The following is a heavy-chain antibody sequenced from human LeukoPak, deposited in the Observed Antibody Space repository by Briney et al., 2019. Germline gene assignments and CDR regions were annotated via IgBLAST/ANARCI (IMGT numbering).Heavy chain of an antibody. J-gene: IGHJ4*02. CDR2: ISSSSSYI. Sequence: GGSLRLSCAASGFTFSSYSMNWVRQAPGKGLEWVSSISSSSSYIYYADSVKGRFTISRDNAKNSLCLQMNSLRAEDTAVYYCARATAYSIAAFDYWGQGTLVTVSS. V-gene: IGHV3-21*01. D-gene: IGHD6-13*01. CDR1: GFTFSSYS. CDR3: ARATAYSIAAFDY.